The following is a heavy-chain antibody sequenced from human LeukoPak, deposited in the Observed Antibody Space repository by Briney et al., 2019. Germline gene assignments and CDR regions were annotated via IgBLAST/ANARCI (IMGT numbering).Heavy chain of an antibody. CDR2: IIPIFGTA. CDR1: GGTFSSYA. D-gene: IGHD6-19*01. V-gene: IGHV1-69*06. CDR3: ARDHGWVGAVAGYFDY. Sequence: ASVKVSCKASGGTFSSYAISWVRQAPGQGLEWMGRIIPIFGTANYAQKFQGRVTITADKSTSTAYMELSSLRSEDTAVYYCARDHGWVGAVAGYFDYCGQGTLVTVSS. J-gene: IGHJ4*02.